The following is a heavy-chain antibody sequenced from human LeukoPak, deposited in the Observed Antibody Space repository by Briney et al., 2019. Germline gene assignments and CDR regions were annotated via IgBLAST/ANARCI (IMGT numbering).Heavy chain of an antibody. CDR3: ANFYGEVDY. J-gene: IGHJ4*02. Sequence: ASVKVSCKASGYTFTGYYMHWVRQATGQGLEWMGWMNPNSGNTGYAQKFQGRVTMTRNTSISTAYMELSSLRSEDTAVYYCANFYGEVDYWGQGTLVTVSS. CDR1: GYTFTGYY. V-gene: IGHV1-8*02. CDR2: MNPNSGNT. D-gene: IGHD4-17*01.